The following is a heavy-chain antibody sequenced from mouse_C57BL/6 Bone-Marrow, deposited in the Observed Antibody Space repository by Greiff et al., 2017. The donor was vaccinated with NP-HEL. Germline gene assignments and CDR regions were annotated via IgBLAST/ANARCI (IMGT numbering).Heavy chain of an antibody. J-gene: IGHJ1*03. CDR1: GFSLTSYG. CDR3: AKNYGSSYGGYFDV. CDR2: IWSGGST. Sequence: VKLMESGPGLVQPSQSLSITCTVSGFSLTSYGVHWVRQPPGQGLEWLGVIWSGGSTDYNAAFISRLSISKDNSKSQVFFKMNSLQADDTAIYYCAKNYGSSYGGYFDVWGTGTTVTVSS. V-gene: IGHV2-4*01. D-gene: IGHD1-1*01.